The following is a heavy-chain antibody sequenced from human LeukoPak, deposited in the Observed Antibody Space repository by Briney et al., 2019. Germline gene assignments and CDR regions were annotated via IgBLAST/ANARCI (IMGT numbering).Heavy chain of an antibody. D-gene: IGHD4-23*01. CDR1: GGSISTYY. V-gene: IGHV4-59*01. Sequence: SETLSLTCTVSGGSISTYYWSWIRQPPGKGLEWIGYIYYSGSTNYNPSLKSRVTISVDTSKNQFSLKLSSVTAADTAVYYCATTSGNSNYYYGMDVWGQGTTVTVSS. CDR3: ATTSGNSNYYYGMDV. CDR2: IYYSGST. J-gene: IGHJ6*02.